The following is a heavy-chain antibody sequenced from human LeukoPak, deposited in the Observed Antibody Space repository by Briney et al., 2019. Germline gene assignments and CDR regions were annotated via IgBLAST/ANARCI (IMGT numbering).Heavy chain of an antibody. D-gene: IGHD4-17*01. J-gene: IGHJ5*02. CDR1: GGTFSSYA. V-gene: IGHV1-69*04. Sequence: ASVKVSCKASGGTFSSYAISWVRQAPGQGLEWMGRIIPIFGIANYAQKFQGRVTITADKSTSTAYMELSSLRSEDTAVYCCARGMTTVTTWWFDPWGQGTLATVSS. CDR2: IIPIFGIA. CDR3: ARGMTTVTTWWFDP.